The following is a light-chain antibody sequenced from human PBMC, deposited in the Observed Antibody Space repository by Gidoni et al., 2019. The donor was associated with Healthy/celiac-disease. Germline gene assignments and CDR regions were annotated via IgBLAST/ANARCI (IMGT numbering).Light chain of an antibody. CDR3: QQRSNWPRT. V-gene: IGKV3-11*01. CDR1: QSVSSY. J-gene: IGKJ2*01. Sequence: LVLTQSPAPLYLSTGERATLSCRASQSVSSYLAWYQQKPGQAPRLLIYDASNSATGIPARFSGSGSGTDFTLTISSLEPEDFAVYYCQQRSNWPRTFGQGTKLEIK. CDR2: DAS.